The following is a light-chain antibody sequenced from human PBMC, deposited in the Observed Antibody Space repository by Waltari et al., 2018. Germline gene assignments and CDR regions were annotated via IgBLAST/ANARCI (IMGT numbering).Light chain of an antibody. Sequence: QSVFTQSPSASGTPGQRVIISCSGSNSTIGSQHVFGYQQLPGTAPKLLSYRNNQRPSGVPDRFSGSKSGTSASLAISGLRSEDEADYHCAVWDDSLSAWVFGGGTKLTVL. CDR3: AVWDDSLSAWV. V-gene: IGLV1-47*01. CDR1: NSTIGSQH. J-gene: IGLJ3*02. CDR2: RNN.